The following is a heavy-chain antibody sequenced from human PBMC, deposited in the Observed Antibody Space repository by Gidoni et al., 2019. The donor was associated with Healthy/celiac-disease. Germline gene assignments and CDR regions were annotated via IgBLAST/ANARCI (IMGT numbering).Heavy chain of an antibody. CDR1: GYSFTSYW. Sequence: EVQLVQSGAEVTKPGESLKISCNGSGYSFTSYWIGWVRQMPRIGLEWMGIIYPGDSDTRYSPAVQGQVTISADKSISTAYLQWSRLKASDTAMYYCARHIDYGGNRPFDYWGQGTLVTVSS. CDR3: ARHIDYGGNRPFDY. CDR2: IYPGDSDT. V-gene: IGHV5-51*01. J-gene: IGHJ4*02. D-gene: IGHD4-17*01.